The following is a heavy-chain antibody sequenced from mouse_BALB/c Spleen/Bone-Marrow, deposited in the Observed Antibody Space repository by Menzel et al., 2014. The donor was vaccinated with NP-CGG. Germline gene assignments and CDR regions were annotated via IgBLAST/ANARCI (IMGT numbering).Heavy chain of an antibody. CDR3: AREGNYVFAN. Sequence: EVQLQESGPGLVKPSQSLSLTCTVTGHSITSDYAWNWIRQFPGNKLEWMGYISYSGRTSYNPSLKSRISITRDTSKNQFFLQLNSVTTEDTATYYCAREGNYVFANWGQGTLVTVSA. CDR2: ISYSGRT. D-gene: IGHD1-1*01. V-gene: IGHV3-2*02. CDR1: GHSITSDYA. J-gene: IGHJ3*01.